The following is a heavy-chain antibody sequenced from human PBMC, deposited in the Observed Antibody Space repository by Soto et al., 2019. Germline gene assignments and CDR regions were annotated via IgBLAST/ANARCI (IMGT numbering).Heavy chain of an antibody. J-gene: IGHJ4*02. V-gene: IGHV4-4*07. CDR1: GGSISSYY. CDR3: ARGPTLGKYFDY. Sequence: SETLSLTCTVSGGSISSYYWSWIRQPAGKGLEWIGRIYTSGSTNYNPSLKSRVTMSVDTSKNQFSLKLSSVAAADTAVYYCARGPTLGKYFDYWGQGTLVTVSS. D-gene: IGHD2-15*01. CDR2: IYTSGST.